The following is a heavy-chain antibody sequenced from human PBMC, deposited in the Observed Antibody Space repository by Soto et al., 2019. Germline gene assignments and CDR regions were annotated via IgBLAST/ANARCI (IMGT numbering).Heavy chain of an antibody. D-gene: IGHD1-7*01. CDR1: GYTFTSYD. J-gene: IGHJ3*02. V-gene: IGHV1-8*01. CDR2: MNPNSGNT. Sequence: GASVKVSCKASGYTFTSYDINWVRQATGQGLEWMGWMNPNSGNTGYAQKFQGRVTITRNTSISTAYMELSSLRSEDTAVYYCATRYNWNYQDAFDIWGQGTMVTVSS. CDR3: ATRYNWNYQDAFDI.